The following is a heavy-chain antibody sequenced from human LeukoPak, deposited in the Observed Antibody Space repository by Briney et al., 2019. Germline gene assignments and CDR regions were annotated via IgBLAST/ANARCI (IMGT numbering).Heavy chain of an antibody. V-gene: IGHV1-46*01. J-gene: IGHJ4*02. Sequence: GASVKVSCKASGYTFTSYYMHWVRQAPGQGLEWMGIINPSGGSTSYAQKFQGRVTMTRDMPTSTVYMELSSLRSEDTAVYYCARDRGDGYKINDYWGQGTLVTVSS. CDR1: GYTFTSYY. CDR2: INPSGGST. CDR3: ARDRGDGYKINDY. D-gene: IGHD5-24*01.